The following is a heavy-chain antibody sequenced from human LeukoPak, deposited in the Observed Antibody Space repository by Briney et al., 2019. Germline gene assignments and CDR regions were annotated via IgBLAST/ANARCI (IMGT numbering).Heavy chain of an antibody. J-gene: IGHJ1*01. D-gene: IGHD2-2*01. CDR2: ISSSGSTI. Sequence: PGGSLRLSCAASGFTFSDYYMSWIRQAPGKGLEWVSYISSSGSTIYYADSVKGRFTISRDNAKNSLYLQMNSLRAEDTAVYYCAKEVVGPAAEYFQHWGQGTLVTVSS. V-gene: IGHV3-11*01. CDR1: GFTFSDYY. CDR3: AKEVVGPAAEYFQH.